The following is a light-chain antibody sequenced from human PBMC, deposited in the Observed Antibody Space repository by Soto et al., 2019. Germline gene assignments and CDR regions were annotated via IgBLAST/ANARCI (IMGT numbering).Light chain of an antibody. V-gene: IGLV2-14*01. CDR3: SSYTSSSTLPLFV. CDR2: EVS. CDR1: SSDVGGYNY. J-gene: IGLJ1*01. Sequence: QPVLTQPASVSGSPGQSITISCTGTSSDVGGYNYVSWYQQHPGKAPKLMIYEVSNRPSGVSNRFSGSKSGNTASLTISGLQAEDEADYYCSSYTSSSTLPLFVFGTGTKLTVL.